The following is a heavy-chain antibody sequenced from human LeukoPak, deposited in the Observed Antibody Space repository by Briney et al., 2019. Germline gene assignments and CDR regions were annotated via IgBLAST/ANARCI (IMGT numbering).Heavy chain of an antibody. CDR1: GGSISSYY. CDR3: ASVGSGYYYSAFDI. D-gene: IGHD3-22*01. V-gene: IGHV4-59*01. Sequence: PSETLSLTCTVSGGSISSYYWSWIRQPPGKGLEWIGYIYYSGSTNYNPSLKSRVTISVDTSKNQFSLKLSSVTAADTAVYYCASVGSGYYYSAFDIWGQGTMVTVSS. CDR2: IYYSGST. J-gene: IGHJ3*02.